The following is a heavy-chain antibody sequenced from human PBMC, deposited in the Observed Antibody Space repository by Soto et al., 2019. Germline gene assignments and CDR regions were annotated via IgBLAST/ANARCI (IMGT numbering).Heavy chain of an antibody. V-gene: IGHV4-34*01. Sequence: SETLSLTCAVYGGSFSGYYWSWIRQPPGKGLEWIGEINHSGSTNYNPSLKSRVTISVDTSKNQFSLKLSSVTAADTAVYYCASGYCSGGSCYGPIYYWGQGTLVTVSS. CDR3: ASGYCSGGSCYGPIYY. J-gene: IGHJ4*02. D-gene: IGHD2-15*01. CDR1: GGSFSGYY. CDR2: INHSGST.